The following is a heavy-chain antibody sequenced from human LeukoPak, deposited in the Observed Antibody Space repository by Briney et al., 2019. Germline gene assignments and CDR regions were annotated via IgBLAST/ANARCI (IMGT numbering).Heavy chain of an antibody. D-gene: IGHD3-3*01. CDR3: ARGRLPHVYDFWRFFNF. CDR1: GGTFSSYA. V-gene: IGHV1-69*05. Sequence: ASVKVSCKASGGTFSSYAISWVRQAPGQGLEWMGGIIPIFGTANYAQKFQGRVTITTDESTSTAYMELSSLRSEDTAVYYCARGRLPHVYDFWRFFNFWGQGTMATVSS. CDR2: IIPIFGTA. J-gene: IGHJ3*01.